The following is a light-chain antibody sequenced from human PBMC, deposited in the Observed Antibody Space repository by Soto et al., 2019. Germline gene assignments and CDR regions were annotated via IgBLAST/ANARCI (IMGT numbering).Light chain of an antibody. J-gene: IGLJ7*01. V-gene: IGLV2-8*01. Sequence: QSVLTQPPSASGSPGQSVTISCTGTSSDVGGYNYVSRYQQHPGKAPKLMIYEVSKRPSGVPDRFSGSKSGNTASLTVSGLQAEDEADYYCSSYAGNNNLVFGGGTQLTVL. CDR2: EVS. CDR1: SSDVGGYNY. CDR3: SSYAGNNNLV.